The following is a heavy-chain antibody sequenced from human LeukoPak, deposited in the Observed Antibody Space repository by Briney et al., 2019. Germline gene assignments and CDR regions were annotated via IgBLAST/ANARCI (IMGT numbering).Heavy chain of an antibody. CDR1: GYSFTNYA. D-gene: IGHD3-16*02. Sequence: ASVKVSCKASGYSFTNYAMNWVRQAPGQGLEWMEWIHPSTGNPTYAQGFTGRFVFSLDTSVSTTYLQISSLKAEDTAVYFCARAFQSLGGLSLPDYWGQGTLVTVSS. V-gene: IGHV7-4-1*02. CDR3: ARAFQSLGGLSLPDY. CDR2: IHPSTGNP. J-gene: IGHJ4*02.